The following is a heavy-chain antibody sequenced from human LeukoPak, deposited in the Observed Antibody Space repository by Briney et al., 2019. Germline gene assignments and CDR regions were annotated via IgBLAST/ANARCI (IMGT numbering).Heavy chain of an antibody. J-gene: IGHJ3*02. Sequence: GESLKMSCKVSGYSFTTYWIGWVRQMPGKGLEWMGIIYPGESDPKYSRSFQAQVTISADKSISTAYLQWSSLKASDTAVYYCARHEGRWQDILPGYRNDAFDIWGQGTMVTVSS. D-gene: IGHD3-9*01. CDR2: IYPGESDP. V-gene: IGHV5-51*01. CDR1: GYSFTTYW. CDR3: ARHEGRWQDILPGYRNDAFDI.